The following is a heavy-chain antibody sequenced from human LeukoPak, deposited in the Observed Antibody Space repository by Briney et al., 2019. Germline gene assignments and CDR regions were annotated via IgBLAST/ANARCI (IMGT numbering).Heavy chain of an antibody. J-gene: IGHJ4*02. D-gene: IGHD3-22*01. CDR2: INHSGST. Sequence: PSETLSLTCAVYGGSFSGYYWSWIRQPPGKGLEWIGEINHSGSTNYNPSLKSRVTISVDTSKNQFSLKLSSVTAADTAVYYCARVRQYDSSGYYSLPFDYWGQGTLVTVSS. CDR1: GGSFSGYY. CDR3: ARVRQYDSSGYYSLPFDY. V-gene: IGHV4-34*01.